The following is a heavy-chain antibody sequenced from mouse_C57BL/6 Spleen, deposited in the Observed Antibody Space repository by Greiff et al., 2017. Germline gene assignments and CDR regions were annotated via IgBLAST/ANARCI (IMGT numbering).Heavy chain of an antibody. CDR1: GYTFTDYY. D-gene: IGHD2-5*01. Sequence: VQLQQSGAELVRPGASVKLSCKASGYTFTDYYINWVKQRPGQGLEWIARIYPGSGNTYYNEKFKGKATLTAEKSSSTAYMQLSRLTSEDSAVYFCARSGAYYSNYDYAMDYWGQGTSVTVSS. CDR2: IYPGSGNT. V-gene: IGHV1-76*01. CDR3: ARSGAYYSNYDYAMDY. J-gene: IGHJ4*01.